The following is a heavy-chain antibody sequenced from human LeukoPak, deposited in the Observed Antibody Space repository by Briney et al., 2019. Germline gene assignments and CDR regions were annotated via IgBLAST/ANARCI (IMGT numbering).Heavy chain of an antibody. CDR3: ARGPYGSGIYSVY. CDR1: GGSISSDNW. V-gene: IGHV4-4*02. J-gene: IGHJ4*02. D-gene: IGHD3-10*01. Sequence: PSGTLSLTCAVSGGSISSDNWWPGVRQPPGKGLEWIGDIYHSGSPTYTPSLKTPVTISVDKSKNQFSLKLTSVTAADTAVYYCARGPYGSGIYSVYWGQGTLVTVSS. CDR2: IYHSGSP.